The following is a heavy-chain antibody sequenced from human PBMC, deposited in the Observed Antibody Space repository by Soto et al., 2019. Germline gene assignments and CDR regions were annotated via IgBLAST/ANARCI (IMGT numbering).Heavy chain of an antibody. J-gene: IGHJ4*02. D-gene: IGHD3-3*01. V-gene: IGHV1-18*01. CDR2: ISAYNGNT. Sequence: GASVKVSCKASGYTFTSYGISWVRQAPGQGLEWMGWISAYNGNTNYAQKLQGRVTMTTDTSTSTAYMELRSLRSDDTAVYYCARIRFWGGLFNPPHFDYWGQGTLVTVSS. CDR1: GYTFTSYG. CDR3: ARIRFWGGLFNPPHFDY.